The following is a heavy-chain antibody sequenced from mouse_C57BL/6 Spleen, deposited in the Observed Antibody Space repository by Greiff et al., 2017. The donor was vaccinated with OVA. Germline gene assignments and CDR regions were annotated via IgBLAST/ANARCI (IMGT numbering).Heavy chain of an antibody. J-gene: IGHJ4*01. Sequence: QVHVKQPGAELVMPGASVKLSCKASGYTFTSYWMHWVKQRPGQGLEWIGEIDPSDSYTNYNQKFKGKSTLTVDKSSSTAYMQLSSLTSEDSAVYYCARFDGPFYYAMDYWGQGTSVTVSS. V-gene: IGHV1-69*01. CDR1: GYTFTSYW. CDR2: IDPSDSYT. D-gene: IGHD2-3*01. CDR3: ARFDGPFYYAMDY.